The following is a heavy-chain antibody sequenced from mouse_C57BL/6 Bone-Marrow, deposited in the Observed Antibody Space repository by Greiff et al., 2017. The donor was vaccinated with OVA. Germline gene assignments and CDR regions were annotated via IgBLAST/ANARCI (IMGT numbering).Heavy chain of an antibody. CDR1: GFTFSSYA. Sequence: EVNVVESGGGLVKPGGSLKLSCAASGFTFSSYAMSWVSPTPEKRLEWVATIRDGGSYTYSPDNVKGRFPIYRDHAKNNLYLQMSHLKSEDTSMYYCARERAYYYGSSLDYWGQGTTLTVSS. J-gene: IGHJ2*01. D-gene: IGHD1-1*01. CDR2: IRDGGSYT. V-gene: IGHV5-4*01. CDR3: ARERAYYYGSSLDY.